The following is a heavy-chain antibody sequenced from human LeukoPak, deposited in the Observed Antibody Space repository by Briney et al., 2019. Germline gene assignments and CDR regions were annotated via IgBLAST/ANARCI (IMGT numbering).Heavy chain of an antibody. CDR1: GGSFSGYY. V-gene: IGHV4-34*01. J-gene: IGHJ2*01. CDR3: ARDDSSGYYSFGYFDL. Sequence: PSETLSLTCAVYGGSFSGYYWSWIRQPPGKGLEWIGEINHSGSTNYNPSLKSRVTISVDTSKNQFSLKLSSVTAADTAVYYCARDDSSGYYSFGYFDLWGRGTLVTVSS. D-gene: IGHD3-22*01. CDR2: INHSGST.